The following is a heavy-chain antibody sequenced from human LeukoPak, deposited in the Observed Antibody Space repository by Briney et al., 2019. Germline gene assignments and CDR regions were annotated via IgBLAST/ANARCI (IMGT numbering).Heavy chain of an antibody. CDR2: IYHSGST. J-gene: IGHJ6*03. CDR3: AREGDDYYGSGSYYTPQPYYYYYYMDV. V-gene: IGHV4-38-2*02. Sequence: SETLSLTCTVSGYSISSGYYWGWIRQPPGQGLEWIGSIYHSGSTYYNPSLKSRVTISVDTSKNQFSLKLSSVTAADTAVYYCAREGDDYYGSGSYYTPQPYYYYYYMDVWGKGTTVTISS. D-gene: IGHD3-10*01. CDR1: GYSISSGYY.